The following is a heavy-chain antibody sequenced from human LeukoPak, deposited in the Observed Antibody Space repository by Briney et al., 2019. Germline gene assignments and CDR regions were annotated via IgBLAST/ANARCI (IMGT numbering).Heavy chain of an antibody. Sequence: PGGSLRLSCAASGFTFSSYAMHWVRQAPGKGLEWGAVISYDGSNKYYADSVKGRFTISRDNSKNTLYLQMNSLRAEDTAVYYCARDPWPLYNYDFWSGFNWFDPWGQGTLVTVSS. CDR1: GFTFSSYA. D-gene: IGHD3-3*01. CDR3: ARDPWPLYNYDFWSGFNWFDP. CDR2: ISYDGSNK. J-gene: IGHJ5*02. V-gene: IGHV3-30-3*01.